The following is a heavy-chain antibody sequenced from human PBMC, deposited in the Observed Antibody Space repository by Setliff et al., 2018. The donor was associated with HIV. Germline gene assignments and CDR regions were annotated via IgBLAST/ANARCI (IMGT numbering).Heavy chain of an antibody. J-gene: IGHJ3*02. V-gene: IGHV3-21*06. CDR1: GFTFTAYN. CDR3: ARESPYDTSGYYFGAFDI. CDR2: ISPNGDIT. Sequence: GGSLRLSCAASGFTFTAYNMAWVRQAPGKGLEWISAISPNGDITYYADSVKGRFTISRDNAKNSLYLQMNSLRAEDTAVYYCARESPYDTSGYYFGAFDIWGQGTMVTVSS. D-gene: IGHD3-22*01.